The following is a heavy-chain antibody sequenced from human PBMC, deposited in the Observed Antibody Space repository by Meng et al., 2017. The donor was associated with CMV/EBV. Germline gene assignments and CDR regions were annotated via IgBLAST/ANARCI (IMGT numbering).Heavy chain of an antibody. CDR1: GFTFSSYS. V-gene: IGHV3-21*01. J-gene: IGHJ4*02. CDR2: ISSSSSYI. D-gene: IGHD5-24*01. Sequence: GGSLRLSCAASGFTFSSYSMNWVRQAPGKGLEWVSSISSSSSYIYYADSVKGRFTISRDNAKNSLYLQMNSLRAEDTAVYYCARGEMATIRPLDYWGQGTLVTASS. CDR3: ARGEMATIRPLDY.